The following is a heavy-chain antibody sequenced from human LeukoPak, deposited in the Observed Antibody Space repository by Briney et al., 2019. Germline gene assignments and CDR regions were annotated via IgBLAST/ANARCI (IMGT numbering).Heavy chain of an antibody. Sequence: PSETLSLTCTVSGGSISSSSYYWGWIRQAPGKGLEWVSSISSSSSYIYYADSVKGRFTISRDNAKYSLYLQMNSLRAEDTAIYYCARASPQQAFLFDYWGQGTLVTVSS. CDR2: ISSSSSYI. J-gene: IGHJ4*02. V-gene: IGHV3-21*01. CDR1: GGSISSSS. CDR3: ARASPQQAFLFDY. D-gene: IGHD1/OR15-1a*01.